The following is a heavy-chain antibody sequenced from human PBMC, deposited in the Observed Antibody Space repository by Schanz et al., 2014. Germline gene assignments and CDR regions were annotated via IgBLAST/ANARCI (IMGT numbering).Heavy chain of an antibody. V-gene: IGHV1-69*02. D-gene: IGHD2-15*01. Sequence: QVHLVQSGAEVKKPGSSVKVSCKASGGTFSSDTFSWVRQAPGQGLEWMGRIVPIAGITNYAQRFQGRVTITADKSTSTAYMELSSLRSDDTAVYYCARGGGPEDVFDIWGQWTILTVSS. CDR2: IVPIAGIT. J-gene: IGHJ3*02. CDR1: GGTFSSDT. CDR3: ARGGGPEDVFDI.